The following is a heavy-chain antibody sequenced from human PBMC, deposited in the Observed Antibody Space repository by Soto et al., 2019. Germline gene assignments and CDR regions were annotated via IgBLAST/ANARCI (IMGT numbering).Heavy chain of an antibody. J-gene: IGHJ4*02. CDR3: ASATIAAAAPWDY. CDR2: IYYSGST. V-gene: IGHV4-31*03. Sequence: SETLSLTCTVSGGSISSGGYYWSWIRQHPGKGLEWIGYIYYSGSTYYNPSLKSRVTISVDTSKNQFSLKLSSVTAADTAVYYCASATIAAAAPWDYWGQGTLVTVSS. D-gene: IGHD6-13*01. CDR1: GGSISSGGYY.